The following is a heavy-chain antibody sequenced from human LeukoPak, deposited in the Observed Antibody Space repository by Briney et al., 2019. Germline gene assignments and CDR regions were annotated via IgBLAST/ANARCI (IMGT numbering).Heavy chain of an antibody. CDR2: ISYDGNGE. V-gene: IGHV3-30*03. CDR1: GFTFSSYS. J-gene: IGHJ4*02. D-gene: IGHD2-8*01. Sequence: GGSLRLSCAASGFTFSSYSMNWVRQAPGKGLEWVAIISYDGNGEYYADSVKGRFTISRDNSNNTLYLEMSSVRPEDTATYYCATNRGCSTTRCNRAFDYWGQGTLVTVSS. CDR3: ATNRGCSTTRCNRAFDY.